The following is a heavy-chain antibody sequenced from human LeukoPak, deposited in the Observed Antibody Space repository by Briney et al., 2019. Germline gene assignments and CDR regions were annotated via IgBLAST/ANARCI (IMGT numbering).Heavy chain of an antibody. CDR3: ARDRAYSSSPTWFDP. J-gene: IGHJ5*02. Sequence: PGGSLRLSCAASGFTFSSYEMNWVRQAPGKGLEWVPYISSSGSTIYYADSVKGRFTISRDNAKNSLYLQMNSLRAEDTAVYYCARDRAYSSSPTWFDPWGQGTLVTVSS. D-gene: IGHD6-13*01. CDR2: ISSSGSTI. V-gene: IGHV3-48*03. CDR1: GFTFSSYE.